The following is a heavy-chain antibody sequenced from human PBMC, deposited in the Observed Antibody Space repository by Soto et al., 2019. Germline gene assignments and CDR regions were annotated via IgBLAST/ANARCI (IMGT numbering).Heavy chain of an antibody. V-gene: IGHV4-30-2*01. D-gene: IGHD4-17*01. J-gene: IGHJ6*02. Sequence: QLQLQESGSGLVKPSQTLSLTCAVSGGSISSGGYSWSWIRQPPGKGLEWIGYIYHSGTTYYNPSLKSRVTISVDRSKNQFSLTLSSVTAADTAVYYCARAHYGDYGYGRDVWGQGTTVTVSS. CDR3: ARAHYGDYGYGRDV. CDR1: GGSISSGGYS. CDR2: IYHSGTT.